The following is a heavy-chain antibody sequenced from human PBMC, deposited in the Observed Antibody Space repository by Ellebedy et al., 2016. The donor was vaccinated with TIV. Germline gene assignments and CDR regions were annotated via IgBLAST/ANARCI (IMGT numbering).Heavy chain of an antibody. Sequence: GESLKISCAGSGFTFSTYWMSWVRQAPGKGLEWVAGIRQGGSDKYYVDSVRGRFTISRDHAKNSLYLQMNSLRDEDTAVYYCATQWELYDWGQGTPVTVSS. J-gene: IGHJ4*02. CDR2: IRQGGSDK. CDR3: ATQWELYD. D-gene: IGHD1-26*01. CDR1: GFTFSTYW. V-gene: IGHV3-7*01.